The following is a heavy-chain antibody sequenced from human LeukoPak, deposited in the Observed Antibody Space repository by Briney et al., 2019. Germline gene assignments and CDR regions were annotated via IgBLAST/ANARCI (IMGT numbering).Heavy chain of an antibody. D-gene: IGHD5-24*01. CDR2: ISSSSYI. CDR1: GFTFSSYS. Sequence: GGSLRLSCAASGFTFSSYSMNWVRQAPGKGLEWVSSISSSSYIYYADSVKGRFTISRDNAKNSLYLQMNSLRAEDTAVYYCASGRDGYKFEGCWGQGTLVTVCS. CDR3: ASGRDGYKFEGC. J-gene: IGHJ4*02. V-gene: IGHV3-21*01.